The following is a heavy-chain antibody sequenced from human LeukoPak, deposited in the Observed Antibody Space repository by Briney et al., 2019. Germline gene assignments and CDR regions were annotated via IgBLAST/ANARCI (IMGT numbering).Heavy chain of an antibody. CDR2: IYYSVST. Sequence: SETLSLTCTVSGGSISSSSYYWRWIRQPPGKGLEWIGSIYYSVSTYYNPSLKSRVTISADPSTNQSSLKLSSVTAADTAVYYCARQGYRVAIGAFDIWGQGTMVTVSS. D-gene: IGHD1-1*01. CDR3: ARQGYRVAIGAFDI. CDR1: GGSISSSSYY. J-gene: IGHJ3*02. V-gene: IGHV4-39*01.